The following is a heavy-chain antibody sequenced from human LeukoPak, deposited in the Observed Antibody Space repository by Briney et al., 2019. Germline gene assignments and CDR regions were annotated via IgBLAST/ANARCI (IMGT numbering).Heavy chain of an antibody. CDR3: ATRSSYSSGWYAGYFDL. D-gene: IGHD6-19*01. CDR2: IKTDGSEK. Sequence: GGSLRLSCAASGFTFTTYWMSWVRQAPGKGLEWVANIKTDGSEKYYVDSVKGRFTISRDNAKNSLYLQMNSLRAEDTAVYYCATRSSYSSGWYAGYFDLWGRGTLVTVSS. V-gene: IGHV3-7*01. CDR1: GFTFTTYW. J-gene: IGHJ2*01.